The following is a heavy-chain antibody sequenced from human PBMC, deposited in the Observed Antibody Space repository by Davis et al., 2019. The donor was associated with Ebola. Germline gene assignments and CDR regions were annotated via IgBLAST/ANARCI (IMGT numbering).Heavy chain of an antibody. J-gene: IGHJ5*02. D-gene: IGHD1-26*01. V-gene: IGHV1-18*04. CDR2: ISAYNGNT. CDR1: GYTFTSYG. Sequence: ASVKVSCKASGYTFTSYGISWVRQAPGQGLEWMGWISAYNGNTNYAQKLQGRVTMTTDTSTSTAYMELRSLRSDDTAVYYCARDLGVGATSRLPVGWFDPWGQGTLVTVSS. CDR3: ARDLGVGATSRLPVGWFDP.